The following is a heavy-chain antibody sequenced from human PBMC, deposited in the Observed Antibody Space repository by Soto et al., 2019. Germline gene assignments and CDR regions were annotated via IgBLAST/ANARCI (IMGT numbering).Heavy chain of an antibody. D-gene: IGHD2-8*01. CDR1: SGSISNSNW. V-gene: IGHV4-4*02. Sequence: PSETLSLTWAVSSGSISNSNWWSWVRQPPGKGLEWIGEIYHSGSTNYNPSLKSRVTISVDKSKNQFSLKLSSVTAADTAVYYCAGYLGYCTNGVCFYYFGYWGQGTLVTVSS. J-gene: IGHJ4*02. CDR3: AGYLGYCTNGVCFYYFGY. CDR2: IYHSGST.